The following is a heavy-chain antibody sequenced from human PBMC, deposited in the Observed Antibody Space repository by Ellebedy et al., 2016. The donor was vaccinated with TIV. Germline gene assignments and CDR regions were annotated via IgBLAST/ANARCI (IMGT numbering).Heavy chain of an antibody. D-gene: IGHD1-14*01. Sequence: SVKVSXXASGFTFTSSAVQWVRQARGQRLEWIGWIVVGSGNTNYAQKFQERVTITRDMSTSTAYMELSSLRSEDTAVYYCAATGPGMTALWSYGMDVWGQGTTVTVSS. J-gene: IGHJ6*02. CDR3: AATGPGMTALWSYGMDV. CDR1: GFTFTSSA. CDR2: IVVGSGNT. V-gene: IGHV1-58*01.